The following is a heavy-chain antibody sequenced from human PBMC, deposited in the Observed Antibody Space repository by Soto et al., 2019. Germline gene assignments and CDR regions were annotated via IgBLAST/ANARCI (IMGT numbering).Heavy chain of an antibody. CDR2: IYYSGST. CDR3: AREDGSGP. V-gene: IGHV4-30-4*01. J-gene: IGHJ4*02. Sequence: SETLSLTCTVSGGSISSGDYYWRWIRQPPGKGLEWIGYIYYSGSTYYNPSLKSRVTTSVDASKNQFSLKLSSVTAADTAVYYCAREDGSGPWGQGTLVTVSS. CDR1: GGSISSGDYY. D-gene: IGHD3-10*01.